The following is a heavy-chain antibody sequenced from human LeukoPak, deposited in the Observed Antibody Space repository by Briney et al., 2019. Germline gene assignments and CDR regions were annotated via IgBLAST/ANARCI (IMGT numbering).Heavy chain of an antibody. CDR2: INPNSGGT. CDR1: GYTFTGYY. V-gene: IGHV1-2*02. CDR3: ARVDGSGWREPKTYYFDY. D-gene: IGHD6-19*01. Sequence: GASVKVSCKASGYTFTGYYMHWVRQAPGQGLEWMGWINPNSGGTNYAQKFQGRVTMTRDTSISTAYMELSRLRSDDTAVYYCARVDGSGWREPKTYYFDYWGQGTLVTVSS. J-gene: IGHJ4*02.